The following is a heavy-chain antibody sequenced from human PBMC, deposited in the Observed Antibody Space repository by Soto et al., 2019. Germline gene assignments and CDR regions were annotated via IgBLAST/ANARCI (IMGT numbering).Heavy chain of an antibody. V-gene: IGHV3-21*06. J-gene: IGHJ4*02. Sequence: GGSRRRSWAVSGLTFTRYSMNWVRQAPGKGLEWVSSISSTTNYIYYGDSMKGRFTISRDNAKNSLYLEMNSLRAEDTAVYYCARESEDLTSNFDYWGQGTLVTVSS. CDR2: ISSTTNYI. CDR1: GLTFTRYS. CDR3: ARESEDLTSNFDY.